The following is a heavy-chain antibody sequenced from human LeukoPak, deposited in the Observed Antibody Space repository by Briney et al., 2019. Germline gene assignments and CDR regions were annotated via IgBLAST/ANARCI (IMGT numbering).Heavy chain of an antibody. Sequence: PGGSLRLSCVASGFTFSSHAMAWVRQAPGKGLEWVSGISGSGGNTYYADSVKGRFTISRDNSKNTLYLQMNSLRAEDTAVYYCAKRASYGSPFDPWGQGTLVTVSS. CDR1: GFTFSSHA. J-gene: IGHJ5*02. V-gene: IGHV3-23*01. CDR2: ISGSGGNT. CDR3: AKRASYGSPFDP. D-gene: IGHD3-10*01.